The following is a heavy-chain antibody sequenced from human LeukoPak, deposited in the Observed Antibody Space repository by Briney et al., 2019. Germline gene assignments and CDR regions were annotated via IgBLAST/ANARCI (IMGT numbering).Heavy chain of an antibody. D-gene: IGHD6-13*01. CDR1: GYTFTSYD. CDR3: ARGQYTSSWYDWFDP. V-gene: IGHV1-18*01. CDR2: ISAYNGNT. J-gene: IGHJ5*02. Sequence: VASVKVSCKASGYTFTSYDINWVRQATGQGLEWMGWISAYNGNTKYTQKLQGRVTMTTDTSTSTAYMELRSLRSDDTAVYYCARGQYTSSWYDWFDPWGQGTLVTVSS.